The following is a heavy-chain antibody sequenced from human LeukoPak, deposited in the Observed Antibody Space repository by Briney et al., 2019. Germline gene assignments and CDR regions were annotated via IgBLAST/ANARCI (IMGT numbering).Heavy chain of an antibody. CDR2: IIPIFGTA. V-gene: IGHV1-69*05. CDR3: ASTRANPIANRWLFDY. Sequence: SVKVSCKASGGTFTSYAISWVRQAPGQGLEWMGRIIPIFGTANYAQKFQGRVTITTDESTSTAYMELSSLRSEDTAVYYCASTRANPIANRWLFDYWGQGTLVTVSS. J-gene: IGHJ4*02. CDR1: GGTFTSYA. D-gene: IGHD5-24*01.